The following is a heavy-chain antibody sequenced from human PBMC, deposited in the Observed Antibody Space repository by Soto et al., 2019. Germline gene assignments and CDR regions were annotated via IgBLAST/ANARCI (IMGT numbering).Heavy chain of an antibody. CDR1: GATFSNYA. J-gene: IGHJ4*02. D-gene: IGHD2-2*01. CDR2: IIPVFATA. Sequence: QVQLVQSGAEVKKPGSSVKVSCKAFGATFSNYAVTWVRQAPGQGLEWVGGIIPVFATATYAQTFQGRVTITADESTNTAYMELSSLRSEDTAVYYCARREYQGPPSDYWGQGTLVTVSS. V-gene: IGHV1-69*01. CDR3: ARREYQGPPSDY.